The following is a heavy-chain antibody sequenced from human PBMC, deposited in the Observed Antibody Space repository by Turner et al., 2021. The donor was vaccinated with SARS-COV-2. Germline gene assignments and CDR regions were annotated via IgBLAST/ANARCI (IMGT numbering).Heavy chain of an antibody. CDR3: ARLAGSSWHFDY. V-gene: IGHV3-53*04. CDR2: IYSGGST. D-gene: IGHD6-13*01. CDR1: GFTVSSNY. J-gene: IGHJ4*02. Sequence: EVQLVESGGGLVHPVGSLRLSCAASGFTVSSNYMTWVRQAPGKGLEWVSVIYSGGSTYYADSVKGRFTISRHNSKNTLYLQMNSLRPEDTAVYYCARLAGSSWHFDYWGQGTLVTVSS.